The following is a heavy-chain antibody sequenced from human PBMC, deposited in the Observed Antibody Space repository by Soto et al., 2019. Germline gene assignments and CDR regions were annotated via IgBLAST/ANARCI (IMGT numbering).Heavy chain of an antibody. J-gene: IGHJ6*02. CDR1: GGSISSNSYY. D-gene: IGHD6-19*01. Sequence: SETLSLTCTVSGGSISSNSYYWGWIRQPPGKGLEWIGSIYYSGSTYYNPSLKSRVTISVDTSKNQFSLKLSSVTAADTAVYYCSAVAEEFYYYYYGMDVWGQGTTVTVSS. CDR3: SAVAEEFYYYYYGMDV. CDR2: IYYSGST. V-gene: IGHV4-39*01.